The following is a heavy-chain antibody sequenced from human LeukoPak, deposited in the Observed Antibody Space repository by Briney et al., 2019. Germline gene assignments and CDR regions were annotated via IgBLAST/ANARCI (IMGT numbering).Heavy chain of an antibody. Sequence: PGGSLRLSCAASGFTSSDYYMNWIRQAPGKGLEWLSYISSSGTTIYYADSVKGRFTISRDNAKNLLYLQMNSLRAEDTAVYYCARDPSYSSSSRWFDPWGQGTLVTVSS. CDR1: GFTSSDYY. J-gene: IGHJ5*02. V-gene: IGHV3-11*04. CDR2: ISSSGTTI. D-gene: IGHD6-13*01. CDR3: ARDPSYSSSSRWFDP.